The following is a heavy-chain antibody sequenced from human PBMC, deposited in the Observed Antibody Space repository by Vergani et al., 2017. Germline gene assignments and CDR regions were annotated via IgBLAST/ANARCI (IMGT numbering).Heavy chain of an antibody. Sequence: QVQLVESGGTLVKPGGSLRLSCAASGFTFRDFYMTWNRQVPGKGLEWVSHISDSGTSINYADSVKGRFTVYRDNAKKSLYLQMTSLRVEDTAVDYCARGNWNDGFNSYYYMDVWGKGTTVTVSS. CDR2: ISDSGTSI. CDR3: ARGNWNDGFNSYYYMDV. J-gene: IGHJ6*03. V-gene: IGHV3-11*01. CDR1: GFTFRDFY. D-gene: IGHD1-1*01.